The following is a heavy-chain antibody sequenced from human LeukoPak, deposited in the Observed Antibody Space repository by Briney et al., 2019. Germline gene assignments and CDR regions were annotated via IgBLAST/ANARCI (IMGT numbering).Heavy chain of an antibody. CDR1: GFSFNDYG. CDR2: ITWNGGST. V-gene: IGHV3-20*04. J-gene: IGHJ6*03. D-gene: IGHD2-15*01. CDR3: ARGGGSIRHSYYYYVDV. Sequence: WGSLRLSCAASGFSFNDYGMSWVCQAPGQGPEWVSGITWNGGSTDYAASVKGRFTISRDNAKNSLYLRMNSLRDEDTALYYCARGGGSIRHSYYYYVDVWGKGTSVTVSS.